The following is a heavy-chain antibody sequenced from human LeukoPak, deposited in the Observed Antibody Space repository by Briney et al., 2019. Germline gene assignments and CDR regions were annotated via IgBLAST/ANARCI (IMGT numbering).Heavy chain of an antibody. CDR2: IYYSGST. V-gene: IGHV4-39*01. Sequence: SETLSLTCSVSGGSISISSYYWGWIRQPPGKGLAWIGNIYYSGSTYYNPSLKSRVTISVDTSKNQFSLKLSSVTAADTAVYYCARQKWITMVRGVINWFDPWGQGTLVTVSS. CDR1: GGSISISSYY. D-gene: IGHD3-10*01. J-gene: IGHJ5*02. CDR3: ARQKWITMVRGVINWFDP.